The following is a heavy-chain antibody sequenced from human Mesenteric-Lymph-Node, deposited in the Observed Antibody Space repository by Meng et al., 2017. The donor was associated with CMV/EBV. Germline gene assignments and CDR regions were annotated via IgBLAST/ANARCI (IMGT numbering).Heavy chain of an antibody. V-gene: IGHV3-23*01. J-gene: IGHJ4*02. CDR3: ARAGYYYDSSGYYLNY. CDR2: IRGSTDNT. D-gene: IGHD3-22*01. CDR1: FTFGGYA. Sequence: FTFGGYAMSWVRQPPGKVLEWISTIRGSTDNTFYADSVKGRFTISKDISKNILYLQMNSLRAEDTAVYYCARAGYYYDSSGYYLNYWGQGTLVTVSS.